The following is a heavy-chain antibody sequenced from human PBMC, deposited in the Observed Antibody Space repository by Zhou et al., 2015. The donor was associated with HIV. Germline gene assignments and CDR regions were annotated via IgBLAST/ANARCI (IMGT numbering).Heavy chain of an antibody. CDR2: IIPILGIA. V-gene: IGHV1-69*02. Sequence: QVQLVQSGAEVKKPGSSVKVSCKASGGTFSSYTISWVRQAPGQGLEWMGRIIPILGIANYAQKFQGRVTITADKSTSTAYMELSSLRSEDTAVYYCARGTKVDGDHQDDYWGQGTLVTVSS. CDR3: ARGTKVDGDHQDDY. D-gene: IGHD2-8*01. CDR1: GGTFSSYT. J-gene: IGHJ4*02.